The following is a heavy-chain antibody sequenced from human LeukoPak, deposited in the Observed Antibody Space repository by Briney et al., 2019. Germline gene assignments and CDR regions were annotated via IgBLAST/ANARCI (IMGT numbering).Heavy chain of an antibody. D-gene: IGHD3-10*01. CDR3: ARDPGSYFDL. Sequence: SQTLSLTCTVSGGSISSGGYYWSWIRQHPGQGLGWIGYIYYSGSTYYNPSLKSRVTISVDTSKNQFSLKLSSVTAADTAVYYCARDPGSYFDLWGRGTLVTVSS. V-gene: IGHV4-31*03. J-gene: IGHJ2*01. CDR1: GGSISSGGYY. CDR2: IYYSGST.